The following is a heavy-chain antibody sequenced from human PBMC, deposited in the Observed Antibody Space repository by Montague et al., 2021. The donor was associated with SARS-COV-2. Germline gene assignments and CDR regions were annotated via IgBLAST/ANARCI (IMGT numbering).Heavy chain of an antibody. CDR3: ARGDGHYYGSGSYPDY. J-gene: IGHJ4*02. Sequence: SETLSLTCTVSGGSITSYYWSWIRQPPGKGLGYIGDIYNSGSTNYNPSLKSRVTMSVDTSKNQFSLKLSSVTAADTAVYYCARGDGHYYGSGSYPDYWGQGTLVTVSS. V-gene: IGHV4-59*01. CDR1: GGSITSYY. CDR2: IYNSGST. D-gene: IGHD3-10*01.